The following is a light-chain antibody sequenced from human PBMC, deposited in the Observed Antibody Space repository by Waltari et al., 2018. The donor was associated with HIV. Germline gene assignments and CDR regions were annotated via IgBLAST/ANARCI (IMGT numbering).Light chain of an antibody. J-gene: IGLJ3*02. CDR2: QDT. Sequence: SYDLTQPPSVSVSSGQTATVPCSAVNLGPQHVSWSQQRSGQSPVLVIYQDTKRPPGIPERFFGSTSENTATLTIYETQPLDEAHYSCQAWDSGTIVFGGGTNLTVL. CDR3: QAWDSGTIV. V-gene: IGLV3-1*01. CDR1: NLGPQH.